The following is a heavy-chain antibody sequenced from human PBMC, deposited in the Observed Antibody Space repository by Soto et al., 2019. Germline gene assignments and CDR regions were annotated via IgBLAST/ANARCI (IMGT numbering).Heavy chain of an antibody. J-gene: IGHJ6*03. CDR3: ARRGGYCSSTSCYSYYYYMDV. V-gene: IGHV4-59*08. Sequence: SETLSLTCTVSGGSISSYYWSWIRQPPGKGLKWIGYIYYSGSTNYNPSLKSRVTISVDTSKNQFSLKLSSVTAADTAVYYCARRGGYCSSTSCYSYYYYMDVWGKGTTVTVSS. D-gene: IGHD2-2*02. CDR2: IYYSGST. CDR1: GGSISSYY.